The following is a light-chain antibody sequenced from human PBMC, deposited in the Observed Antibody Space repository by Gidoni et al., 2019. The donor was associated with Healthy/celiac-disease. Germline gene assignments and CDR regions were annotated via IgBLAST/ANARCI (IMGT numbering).Light chain of an antibody. CDR1: QRVSSSY. CDR2: GAS. V-gene: IGKV3-20*01. CDR3: QQYGSSPQWT. J-gene: IGKJ1*01. Sequence: EIVLPQSPGTLSLSPGERATLSCRASQRVSSSYLAWYQQKPGQAPRLLIYGASSRATGIPDRFSGRGSGTDFTLTISRLEPEDFAVYYCQQYGSSPQWTFGQGTKVEIK.